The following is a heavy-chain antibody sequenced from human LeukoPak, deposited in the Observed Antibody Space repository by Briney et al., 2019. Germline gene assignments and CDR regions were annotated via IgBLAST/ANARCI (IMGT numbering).Heavy chain of an antibody. CDR3: ARDSTGYNGFDY. CDR2: ISSRSSYI. V-gene: IGHV3-21*01. J-gene: IGHJ4*02. CDR1: GFTFSSYS. Sequence: GGSLRLSCAASGFTFSSYSMNWVRQAPGKGLEWVSSISSRSSYIYYADSVKGRFTISRDNAKNSLYLQMNSLRAEDTAVYYCARDSTGYNGFDYWGQGTLVTVSS. D-gene: IGHD5-24*01.